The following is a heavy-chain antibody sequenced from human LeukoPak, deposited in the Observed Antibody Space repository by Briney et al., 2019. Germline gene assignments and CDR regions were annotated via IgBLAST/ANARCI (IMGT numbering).Heavy chain of an antibody. J-gene: IGHJ4*02. CDR1: GGSISSGDYY. D-gene: IGHD7-27*01. V-gene: IGHV4-30-4*01. Sequence: ASQTLSLTCTVSGGSISSGDYYWSWIRQPPGKGLEWIGYIYYSGSTYYNPSLKSRVTISVDTSKNQFSLKLSSVTAADTAVYYCARDTNWGSSGVDYWGQGTLVTVSS. CDR2: IYYSGST. CDR3: ARDTNWGSSGVDY.